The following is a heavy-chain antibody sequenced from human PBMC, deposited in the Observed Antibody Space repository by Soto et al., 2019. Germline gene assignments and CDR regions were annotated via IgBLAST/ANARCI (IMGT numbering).Heavy chain of an antibody. CDR1: GGTFSSYA. CDR2: IIPIFGTA. D-gene: IGHD4-4*01. J-gene: IGHJ4*02. V-gene: IGHV1-69*01. Sequence: QVQLVQSGAEVKKPGSSVEVACKASGGTFSSYAISWVRQAPGQGLEWMGGIIPIFGTANYAQKFQGRVTITADESTSTAYMELSSLRSEDTAVYYCALRGDTYSNYPYYFDYWGQGTLVTVSS. CDR3: ALRGDTYSNYPYYFDY.